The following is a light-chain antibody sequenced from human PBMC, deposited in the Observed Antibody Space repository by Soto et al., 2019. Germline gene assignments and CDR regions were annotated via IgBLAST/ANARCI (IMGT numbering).Light chain of an antibody. J-gene: IGLJ3*02. CDR3: AAWDDSLSGPNWV. Sequence: QSVLTQPASVSGSPGQSITISCTGTSSDVGRYNIVSWYQQHPGKAPKLMIYEGSKRPSGVSNRFSGSKSGNTASLTISGLQAEDEADYYCAAWDDSLSGPNWVFGGGTKLTVL. CDR2: EGS. CDR1: SSDVGRYNI. V-gene: IGLV2-23*01.